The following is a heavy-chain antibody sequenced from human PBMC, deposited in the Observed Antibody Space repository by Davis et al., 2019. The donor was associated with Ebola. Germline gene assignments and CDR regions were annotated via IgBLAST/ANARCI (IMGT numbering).Heavy chain of an antibody. D-gene: IGHD3-22*01. CDR1: GGSFSGYY. J-gene: IGHJ4*02. Sequence: PGGSLRLSCAVYGGSFSGYYWSWIRQPPGKGLEWIGEINHSGSTNYNPSLKSRVTISVDTSKNQFSLKLSSVTAADTAVYYCARHGPYYYDSRDYFDYWGQGTLVTVSS. V-gene: IGHV4-34*01. CDR3: ARHGPYYYDSRDYFDY. CDR2: INHSGST.